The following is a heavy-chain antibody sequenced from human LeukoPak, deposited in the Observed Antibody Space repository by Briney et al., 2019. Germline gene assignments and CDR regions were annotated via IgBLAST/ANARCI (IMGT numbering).Heavy chain of an antibody. CDR2: ISSSGSTI. Sequence: GGSLRLSCAASGFTFENYWMSWVRQVPGKGPEWVSYISSSGSTIYYADSVKGRFTISRDNAKNSLYLQMNSLRAEDTAVYYCARVPYDILTGYRYFDYWGQGTLVTVSS. V-gene: IGHV3-48*03. D-gene: IGHD3-9*01. CDR1: GFTFENYW. J-gene: IGHJ4*02. CDR3: ARVPYDILTGYRYFDY.